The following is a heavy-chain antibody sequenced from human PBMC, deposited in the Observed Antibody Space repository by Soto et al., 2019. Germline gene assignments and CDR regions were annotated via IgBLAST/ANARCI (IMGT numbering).Heavy chain of an antibody. V-gene: IGHV5-10-1*01. J-gene: IGHJ5*02. CDR3: AREKSDLELFNWLDP. Sequence: GESLKISCEASGYRFTTYSSSWVRQMPGKGLEWMGAIDPRDSYTKYSPSFQGHVTISVDKSISTAYLQWNSLKASDTAIYYCAREKSDLELFNWLDPWGQGTLVTVSS. D-gene: IGHD1-7*01. CDR1: GYRFTTYS. CDR2: IDPRDSYT.